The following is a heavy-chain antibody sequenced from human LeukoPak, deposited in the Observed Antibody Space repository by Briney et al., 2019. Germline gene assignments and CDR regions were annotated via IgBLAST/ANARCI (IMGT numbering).Heavy chain of an antibody. CDR3: ARDQRVTGRPDIDY. D-gene: IGHD6-6*01. CDR1: GFTFRNRW. Sequence: HPGGSLRLSCAASGFTFRNRWMHWVRQTPGKGLVWVSRISSDGSSTTYADSVKGRFTISRDNAKNTLYLQMNNLRAEDTAMYYCARDQRVTGRPDIDYWGQGTLVIVSS. CDR2: ISSDGSST. V-gene: IGHV3-74*03. J-gene: IGHJ4*02.